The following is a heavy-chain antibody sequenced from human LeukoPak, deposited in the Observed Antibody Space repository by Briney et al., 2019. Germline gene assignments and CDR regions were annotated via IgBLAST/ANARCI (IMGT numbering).Heavy chain of an antibody. CDR3: ARDSVPGTRGYF. CDR1: GGTFSSYA. CDR2: IIPILGIA. D-gene: IGHD6-19*01. Sequence: SVKVSCKASGGTFSSYAISWVRQAPGQGLEWMGRIIPILGIANYAQKFQGRVTITADKSTSTAYMELSSLRSEDTAVYYCARDSVPGTRGYFGGQGTLVTVSS. V-gene: IGHV1-69*04. J-gene: IGHJ4*02.